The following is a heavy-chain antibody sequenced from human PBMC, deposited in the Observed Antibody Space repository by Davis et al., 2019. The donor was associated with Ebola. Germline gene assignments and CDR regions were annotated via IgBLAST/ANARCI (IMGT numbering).Heavy chain of an antibody. D-gene: IGHD2-15*01. CDR3: ATNCSGATCYSGGDY. CDR2: LSGSGTAT. CDR1: GFSLSSYA. Sequence: PGGSLRLSCAASGFSLSSYAMSWVRQAPGKGLEWVSSLSGSGTATYYANSVKGRFTISRDSSKKTLYLDMNSLRADDTAVYYCATNCSGATCYSGGDYWGRGTLVNVSS. V-gene: IGHV3-23*01. J-gene: IGHJ4*02.